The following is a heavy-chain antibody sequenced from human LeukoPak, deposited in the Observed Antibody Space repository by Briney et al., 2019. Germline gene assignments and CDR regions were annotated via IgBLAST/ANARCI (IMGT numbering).Heavy chain of an antibody. J-gene: IGHJ4*02. CDR3: AKEGSFTVTILTG. V-gene: IGHV3-23*01. CDR1: GFTLSSYA. D-gene: IGHD4-17*01. CDR2: ISGSGGST. Sequence: PGGSLRLSCAASGFTLSSYAMSWVRQAPGKGLEWVSAISGSGGSTFYADSVKGRFTISRDNSRNTLYLQMNSLRAEDTAIYYCAKEGSFTVTILTGWGQGTLVTVSS.